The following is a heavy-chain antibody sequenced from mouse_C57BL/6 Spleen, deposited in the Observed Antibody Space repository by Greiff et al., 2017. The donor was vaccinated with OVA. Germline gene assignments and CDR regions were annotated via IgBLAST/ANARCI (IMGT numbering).Heavy chain of an antibody. CDR1: GFTFSDYG. CDR2: ISNLAYSI. Sequence: EVKLVESGGGLVQPGGSLKLSCAASGFTFSDYGMAWVRQAPRKGPEWVAFISNLAYSIYYADTVTGRFTISRENAKNTLYLEMSSLRSEDTAMYYCARNYGSPYWYFDVWGTGTTVTVSS. V-gene: IGHV5-15*01. J-gene: IGHJ1*03. CDR3: ARNYGSPYWYFDV. D-gene: IGHD1-1*01.